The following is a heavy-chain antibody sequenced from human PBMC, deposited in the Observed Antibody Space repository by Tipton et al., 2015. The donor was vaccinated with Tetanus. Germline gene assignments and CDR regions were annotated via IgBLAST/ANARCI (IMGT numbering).Heavy chain of an antibody. CDR3: ARDQIVEQATRDHDYGVDV. CDR2: ISYSSTSI. CDR1: GFSFRGFG. J-gene: IGHJ6*02. V-gene: IGHV3-21*05. Sequence: SLRLSCEGSGFSFRGFGMNWVRQAPGKGLEWISYISYSSTSIYYADSVKGRFTISRDNAKNSLYLLMDSLRAEDTAVYYCARDQIVEQATRDHDYGVDVWGQGTTVTVSS. D-gene: IGHD3-22*01.